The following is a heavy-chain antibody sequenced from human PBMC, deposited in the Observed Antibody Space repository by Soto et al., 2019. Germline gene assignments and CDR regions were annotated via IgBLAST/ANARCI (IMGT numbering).Heavy chain of an antibody. CDR1: GCSISSYY. CDR2: IYYSGST. D-gene: IGHD3-3*01. CDR3: ARHVLNFWSGYYSDAFDI. Sequence: SETLSLTCTVSGCSISSYYWSWIRQPPGKGLEWIGYIYYSGSTNYNPSLKSRVTISVDTSKNQFSLKLSSVTAADTAVYYCARHVLNFWSGYYSDAFDIWGQGTMVTVSS. V-gene: IGHV4-59*08. J-gene: IGHJ3*02.